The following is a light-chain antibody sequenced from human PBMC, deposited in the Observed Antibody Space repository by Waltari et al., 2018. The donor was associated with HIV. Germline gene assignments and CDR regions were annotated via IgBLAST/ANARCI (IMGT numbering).Light chain of an antibody. Sequence: QSALTQPASVSGSPGQSITISCTGTNSNLGAYNYVSWYQQHPGKAPKLLIFEVSNLPSGVSNRFRGSKSGTTASLTISGLQAEDEADYYCSSYTGTSTLYVFGPGTKVTVL. CDR2: EVS. CDR1: NSNLGAYNY. J-gene: IGLJ1*01. V-gene: IGLV2-14*01. CDR3: SSYTGTSTLYV.